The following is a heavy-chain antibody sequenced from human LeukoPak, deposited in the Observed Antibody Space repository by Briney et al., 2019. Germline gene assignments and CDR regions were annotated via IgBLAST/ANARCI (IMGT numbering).Heavy chain of an antibody. CDR3: ARESATSGSTD. CDR2: IFTSGNS. J-gene: IGHJ4*02. D-gene: IGHD3-10*01. CDR1: GDSISSSTYY. V-gene: IGHV4-61*02. Sequence: PSETLSLTCTSSGDSISSSTYYWNWIRQPAGKGLEWIGRIFTSGNSNYNPSLTSRVTISLDTSKDQFSLRLSSVTAADTAFYYCARESATSGSTDWGQGTLVTVSS.